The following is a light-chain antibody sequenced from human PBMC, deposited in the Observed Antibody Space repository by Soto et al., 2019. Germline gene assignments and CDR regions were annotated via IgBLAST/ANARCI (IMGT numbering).Light chain of an antibody. V-gene: IGKV3-11*01. J-gene: IGKJ4*01. Sequence: EIVLTQSPATLSLSPGERVTLSCRASQSVYSYLAWYQQKPRQAPRLLIHDASNRATGIPARFSGSGSGTDFTLTISSLEPEDFAFYYCQERSSWRFGGGTKVEIK. CDR1: QSVYSY. CDR3: QERSSWR. CDR2: DAS.